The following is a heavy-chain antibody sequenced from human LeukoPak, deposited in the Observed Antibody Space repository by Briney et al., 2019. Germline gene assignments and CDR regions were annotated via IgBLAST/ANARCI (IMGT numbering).Heavy chain of an antibody. D-gene: IGHD2-21*02. J-gene: IGHJ4*02. Sequence: GGSLRLSCAASGFTFSSYAMSWVRQAPGKGLEWVSAISGSGGSTYYADSVKGRFTISRDNSKNTLYLQMNSLRAEDTAVYYCAKQGPARIPIVVVTATAHWGQGTLVTVSS. CDR2: ISGSGGST. V-gene: IGHV3-23*01. CDR1: GFTFSSYA. CDR3: AKQGPARIPIVVVTATAH.